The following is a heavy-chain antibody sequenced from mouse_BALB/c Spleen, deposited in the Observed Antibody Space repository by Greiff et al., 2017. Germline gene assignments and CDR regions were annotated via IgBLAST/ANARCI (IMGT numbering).Heavy chain of an antibody. Sequence: QVQLKQSGAELVRPGTSVKVSCKASGYAFTNYLIEWVKQRPGQGLEWIGVINPGSGGTNYNEKFKGKATLTADKSSSTAYMQLSSLTSDDSAVYFCANGYYDAMDYWGQGTSVTVSS. CDR2: INPGSGGT. D-gene: IGHD2-2*01. V-gene: IGHV1-54*01. CDR1: GYAFTNYL. J-gene: IGHJ4*01. CDR3: ANGYYDAMDY.